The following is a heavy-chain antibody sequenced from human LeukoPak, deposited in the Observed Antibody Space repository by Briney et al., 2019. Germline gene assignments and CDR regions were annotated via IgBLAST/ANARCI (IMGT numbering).Heavy chain of an antibody. Sequence: SETLSLTCTVSGGSISSYYWSWIRQPPGKGLEWIGYIYYSGSTNYNPSLKSRVTISVDTSRNQFSLKLSSVTAANTAVYYCARASGYYHNFDYWGQGTLVTVSS. CDR3: ARASGYYHNFDY. CDR2: IYYSGST. J-gene: IGHJ4*02. CDR1: GGSISSYY. V-gene: IGHV4-59*01. D-gene: IGHD3-22*01.